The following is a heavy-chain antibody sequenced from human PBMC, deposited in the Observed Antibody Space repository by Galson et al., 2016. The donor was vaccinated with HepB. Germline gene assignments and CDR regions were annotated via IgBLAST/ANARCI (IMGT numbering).Heavy chain of an antibody. CDR2: AYHLGYT. V-gene: IGHV4-4*02. J-gene: IGHJ5*02. D-gene: IGHD4-23*01. CDR3: ARGTTAVKYGNWFDP. CDR1: GDSITSDSW. Sequence: SETLSLTCAVSGDSITSDSWWSWVRQSPAKGLEWIGEAYHLGYTSYNPSLKSRVAIFLDNSKNQFSLILHSVTAADTAIYYCARGTTAVKYGNWFDPWGLGTLVTVS.